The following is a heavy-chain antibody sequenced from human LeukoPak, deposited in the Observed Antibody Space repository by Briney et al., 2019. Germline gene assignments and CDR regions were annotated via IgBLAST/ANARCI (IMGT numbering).Heavy chain of an antibody. J-gene: IGHJ4*02. CDR1: GFTFSSYA. CDR2: ISGTGGST. CDR3: AKDQEMVRGANYLDC. Sequence: PGRSLRLSCAASGFTFSSYAMSWVRQAPGEGLEWVSAISGTGGSTYYANSVKGGFTISRDNSKNTLYLQRNSLRAEDTAVYNCAKDQEMVRGANYLDCWGQGNLVTVSS. V-gene: IGHV3-23*01. D-gene: IGHD3-10*01.